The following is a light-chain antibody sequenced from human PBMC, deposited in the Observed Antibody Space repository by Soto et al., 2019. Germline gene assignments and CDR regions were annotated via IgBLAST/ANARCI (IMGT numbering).Light chain of an antibody. CDR1: QSVSSNY. Sequence: EIVLTQSPGTLSLSPGEIATLSFSASQSVSSNYLAWYQQKPGQAPRLLIYGASIRATGLPDRFSGSGSGTDFTLTISRLEPEDFAVYYCQQYGSSYTFGQGTKVDIK. CDR3: QQYGSSYT. CDR2: GAS. V-gene: IGKV3-20*01. J-gene: IGKJ2*01.